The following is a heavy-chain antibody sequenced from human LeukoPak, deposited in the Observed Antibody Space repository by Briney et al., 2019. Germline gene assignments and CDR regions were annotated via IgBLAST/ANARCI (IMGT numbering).Heavy chain of an antibody. CDR2: ISSSSSYI. D-gene: IGHD6-19*01. Sequence: PGRSLRLSCAASGFTFDDYAMHWVRQAPGKGLEWVSSISSSSSYIYYADSVKGRFTISRDNAKNSLYLQMNSLRAEDTAVYYCARDLPVAGYYYYYGMDVWGQGTTVTVSS. CDR1: GFTFDDYA. V-gene: IGHV3-21*01. CDR3: ARDLPVAGYYYYYGMDV. J-gene: IGHJ6*02.